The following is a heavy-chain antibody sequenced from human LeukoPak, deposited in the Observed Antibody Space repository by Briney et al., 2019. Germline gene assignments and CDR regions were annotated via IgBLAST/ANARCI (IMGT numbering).Heavy chain of an antibody. CDR1: GYPFTSYD. Sequence: ASVKVSCKASGYPFTSYDINGVRQATGQGLEWMGSMNPNSGNTGYAQKFQGRVTMTRNTSISTAYMELSSLRSEDTAVYYCARGHSSSWSHIDYWGQGTLVTVSS. V-gene: IGHV1-8*01. J-gene: IGHJ4*02. D-gene: IGHD6-13*01. CDR2: MNPNSGNT. CDR3: ARGHSSSWSHIDY.